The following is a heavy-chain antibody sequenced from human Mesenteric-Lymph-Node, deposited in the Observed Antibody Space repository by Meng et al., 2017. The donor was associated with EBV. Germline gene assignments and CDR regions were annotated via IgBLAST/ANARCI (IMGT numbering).Heavy chain of an antibody. Sequence: QVHLVQSGAEVKNPGASVQVSCKASGYNFTGYYINWVRQAPGQGLEWMGWINPKSGGTNYAQKFQGWVTMTRDTSISTAYMELSRLGSGDTAVYYCARSYGGNSEFDHWGQGPLVTVSS. CDR2: INPKSGGT. D-gene: IGHD4-23*01. CDR3: ARSYGGNSEFDH. V-gene: IGHV1-2*04. J-gene: IGHJ4*02. CDR1: GYNFTGYY.